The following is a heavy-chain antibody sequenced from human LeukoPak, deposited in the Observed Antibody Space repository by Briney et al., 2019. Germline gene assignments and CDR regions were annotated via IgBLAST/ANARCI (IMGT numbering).Heavy chain of an antibody. CDR2: INHSGST. D-gene: IGHD2-8*01. V-gene: IGHV4-34*01. J-gene: IGHJ4*02. CDR1: GXSFSGYY. CDR3: ARGGNCTNSVCSRLRYFDY. Sequence: SESLSLSCAVYGXSFSGYYWSWIRQPPGKGLEWIGEINHSGSTNYNPSLKSRITISVDTSKNQFSLKLSSVTTADTSVYYCARGGNCTNSVCSRLRYFDYWGQGTLVTVPS.